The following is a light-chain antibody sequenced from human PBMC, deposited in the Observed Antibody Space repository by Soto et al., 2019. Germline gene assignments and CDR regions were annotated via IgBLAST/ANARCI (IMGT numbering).Light chain of an antibody. CDR2: GGG. J-gene: IGLJ3*02. V-gene: IGLV2-8*01. CDR3: TSYAGSNIWV. CDR1: SSDVGGYKY. Sequence: QSALTQPPSASRSPGRSVTISCTGTSSDVGGYKYVSWYQQYRGKAPKLMIYGGGRRPSGVPDRFSGSKSGNTASLTVSGLESVDEADYYFTSYAGSNIWVFGGGTKLTV.